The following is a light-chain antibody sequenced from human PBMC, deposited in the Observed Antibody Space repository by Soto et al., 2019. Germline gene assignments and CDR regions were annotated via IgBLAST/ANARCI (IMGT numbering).Light chain of an antibody. CDR2: SIN. CDR3: SSWDDSLDGPV. J-gene: IGLJ3*02. CDR1: YSNIGSNF. Sequence: QSVLTQPTSASATPGQTVTISCSGRYSNIGSNFVSWYQRLPGTAHKLIIYSINQRPSGVPDRFSGAKSGTSASLTISGLQSEDEADYFCSSWDDSLDGPVFVGGTKVTVL. V-gene: IGLV1-44*01.